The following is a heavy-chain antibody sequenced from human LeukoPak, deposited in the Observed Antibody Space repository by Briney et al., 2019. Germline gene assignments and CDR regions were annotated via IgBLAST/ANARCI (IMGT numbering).Heavy chain of an antibody. D-gene: IGHD5-18*01. J-gene: IGHJ4*02. CDR1: GFTFSTYG. CDR2: ISSSSSYI. Sequence: GGSLRLSCAASGFTFSTYGVSWVRQAPGKGLEWVSSISSSSSYIYYADSVKGRFTISRDNAKNSLYLQMNSLRAEGTAVYYCARHMVKGNYFDYWGQGTLVTVSS. V-gene: IGHV3-21*01. CDR3: ARHMVKGNYFDY.